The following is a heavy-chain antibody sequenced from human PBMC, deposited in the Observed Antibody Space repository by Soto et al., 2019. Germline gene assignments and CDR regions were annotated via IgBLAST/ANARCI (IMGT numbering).Heavy chain of an antibody. CDR3: AADGDDPSV. CDR1: GFTFTSSA. CDR2: IVVGIGNT. V-gene: IGHV1-58*01. J-gene: IGHJ6*02. Sequence: SVKVSCNASGFTFTSSAVQWLRQARGQRLEWIGWIVVGIGNTNSAQKFQERVTITRYMSTSTAYMELSRLRSADTAVYSCAADGDDPSVWGQATTVTVSS. D-gene: IGHD7-27*01.